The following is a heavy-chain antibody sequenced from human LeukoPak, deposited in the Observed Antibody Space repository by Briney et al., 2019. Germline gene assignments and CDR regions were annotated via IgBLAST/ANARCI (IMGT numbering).Heavy chain of an antibody. CDR3: TRGSIVGATKSDY. CDR2: IRSKAYGGTT. CDR1: GFTFGDYA. J-gene: IGHJ4*02. D-gene: IGHD1-26*01. Sequence: SGGSLRLSCTASGFTFGDYAMSWFRQAPGKGLEWVGFIRSKAYGGTTEYAASVKGRFTISRDDSKSIAYLQMNSLKTEDTAVHYCTRGSIVGATKSDYWGQGTLVTVSS. V-gene: IGHV3-49*03.